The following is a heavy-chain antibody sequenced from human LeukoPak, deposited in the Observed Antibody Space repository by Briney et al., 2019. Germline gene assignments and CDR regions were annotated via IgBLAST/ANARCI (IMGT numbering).Heavy chain of an antibody. V-gene: IGHV3-53*01. CDR3: ARTGSYCSGGSCYSLSSAVFDY. CDR2: IYSGGST. D-gene: IGHD2-15*01. J-gene: IGHJ4*02. Sequence: GGSLRLSCAASGFTVSSNYMSWVRQAPGKGLEWVSVIYSGGSTYYADSVKGRFTISRDNSKNTRYLQMNSLRAEDTAVYYCARTGSYCSGGSCYSLSSAVFDYWGQGTLVTVSS. CDR1: GFTVSSNY.